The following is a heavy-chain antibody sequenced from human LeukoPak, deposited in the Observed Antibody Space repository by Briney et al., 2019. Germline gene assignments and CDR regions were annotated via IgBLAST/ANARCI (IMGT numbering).Heavy chain of an antibody. CDR2: IKQDGSEK. CDR3: ATYSSSNAREFQY. V-gene: IGHV3-7*01. CDR1: GFTFSNYW. D-gene: IGHD2-2*01. Sequence: GGSLRLSCAASGFTFSNYWVSWVRQAPGKGLEWVANIKQDGSEKYYVDSVRGRFTISRDNAKISLYLQMSSLRAEDTAVYYCATYSSSNAREFQYWGQGTLVTVSS. J-gene: IGHJ1*01.